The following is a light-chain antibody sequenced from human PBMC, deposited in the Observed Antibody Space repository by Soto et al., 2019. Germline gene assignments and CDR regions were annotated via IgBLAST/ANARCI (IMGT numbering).Light chain of an antibody. J-gene: IGKJ2*01. Sequence: DIQMTQSPSTLSASVGDRVTITCRASQSISSWLAWYQQKPGKAPKLLIYKASSLESGVPARFSGSGSGTEFTLTISSLQPDDFATYFCQQYNSFPYTFGQGTKLEIK. V-gene: IGKV1-5*03. CDR3: QQYNSFPYT. CDR2: KAS. CDR1: QSISSW.